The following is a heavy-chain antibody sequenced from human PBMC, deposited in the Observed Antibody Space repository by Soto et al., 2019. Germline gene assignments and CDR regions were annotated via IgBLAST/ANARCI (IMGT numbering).Heavy chain of an antibody. CDR2: ISYDGSNK. CDR1: GFTFSSYG. D-gene: IGHD3-10*01. CDR3: AKGGSYYKCSIDY. J-gene: IGHJ4*02. V-gene: IGHV3-30*18. Sequence: GGSLRLSCAASGFTFSSYGMHWVRQAPGKGLEWVAVISYDGSNKYYADSVKGRFTISRDNSKNTLYLQMNSLRAEDTAVYYCAKGGSYYKCSIDYWGQGTLVTVSS.